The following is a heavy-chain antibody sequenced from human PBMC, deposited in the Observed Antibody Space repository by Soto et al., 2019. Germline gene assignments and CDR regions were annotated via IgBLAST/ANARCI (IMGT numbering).Heavy chain of an antibody. V-gene: IGHV2-5*02. CDR1: GFSLTTSGVG. CDR2: IFWDDDK. CDR3: ARILTATGGHFDS. Sequence: SRPTRVNPTQTLTLTCSFSGFSLTTSGVGVGWVRQSPEKALEWLALIFWDDDKRYSPSLRSRLTIAKDTSKNQVVLTLTNVEPVDTATYYCARILTATGGHFDSWGQGALVTVSS. D-gene: IGHD2-8*02. J-gene: IGHJ4*02.